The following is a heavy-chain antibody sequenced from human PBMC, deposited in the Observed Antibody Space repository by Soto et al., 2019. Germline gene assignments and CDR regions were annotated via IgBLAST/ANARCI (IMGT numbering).Heavy chain of an antibody. D-gene: IGHD3-16*02. CDR2: INPNSGGT. V-gene: IGHV1-2*04. CDR1: GYTFTGYY. CDR3: ARNGGLDYVWGSYRYDHYGMDV. J-gene: IGHJ6*02. Sequence: ASVKVSCKASGYTFTGYYMHWVRQAPGQGLEWMGWINPNSGGTNYAQKFQGWVTMTRDTSISTAYMELSRLRSDDTAVYYCARNGGLDYVWGSYRYDHYGMDVWGQGTTVTVSS.